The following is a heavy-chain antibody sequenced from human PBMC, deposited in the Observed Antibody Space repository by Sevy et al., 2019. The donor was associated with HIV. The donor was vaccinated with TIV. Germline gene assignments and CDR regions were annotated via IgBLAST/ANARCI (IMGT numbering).Heavy chain of an antibody. CDR3: AKGPWYYDSSGSYHFDY. D-gene: IGHD3-22*01. CDR1: GFTFSSYA. CDR2: ISGSGGST. J-gene: IGHJ4*02. Sequence: GGSLRLSYAASGFTFSSYAMSWVRQAPGKGLEWVSAISGSGGSTYYADSVKGRFTISRDNSKNTLYLQMNSLRAEDTAVYYCAKGPWYYDSSGSYHFDYWGQGTLVTVSS. V-gene: IGHV3-23*01.